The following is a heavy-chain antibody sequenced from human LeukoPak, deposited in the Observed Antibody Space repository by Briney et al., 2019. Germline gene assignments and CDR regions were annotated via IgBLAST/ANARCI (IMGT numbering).Heavy chain of an antibody. CDR1: GGSSSGYY. D-gene: IGHD3-10*01. V-gene: IGHV4-34*01. J-gene: IGHJ5*02. CDR2: INHSGST. Sequence: SETLSLTCAVYGGSSSGYYWSWIRQPPGKELEWLGEINHSGSTNYNPSLKSRVTISVDTSKNQFSLKLSSVTAADTAVYYCARGGGMRYYYGSGSPYKTWGQGTLVTVSS. CDR3: ARGGGMRYYYGSGSPYKT.